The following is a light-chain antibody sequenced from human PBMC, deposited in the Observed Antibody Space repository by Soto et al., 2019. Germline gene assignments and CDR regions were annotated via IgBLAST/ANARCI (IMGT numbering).Light chain of an antibody. V-gene: IGKV3-20*01. Sequence: EIVLTHSPGTLSLSPWEIATLSCRASQTVSNYLLWYQQKPGQAPRLLIYDASNRATGIPARFSGSGSGTDFTLTISRLEPEDFAVYYCQQYGSSPRTFGQGTKVDIK. CDR1: QTVSNY. CDR2: DAS. CDR3: QQYGSSPRT. J-gene: IGKJ1*01.